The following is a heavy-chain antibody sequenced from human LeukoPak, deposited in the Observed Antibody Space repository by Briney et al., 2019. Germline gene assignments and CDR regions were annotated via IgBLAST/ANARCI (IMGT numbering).Heavy chain of an antibody. CDR1: GYSFTSYW. CDR3: ARRPQQQWRPGAAFDI. Sequence: GESLKISCKGSGYSFTSYWIGWVRQMPGKGLEWMGIIYPGDSDTRYSPSFQGQVTISADKSISTAYLQWSSLKASDTAMYYCARRPQQQWRPGAAFDIWGQGTMVTVSS. D-gene: IGHD6-19*01. J-gene: IGHJ3*02. CDR2: IYPGDSDT. V-gene: IGHV5-51*01.